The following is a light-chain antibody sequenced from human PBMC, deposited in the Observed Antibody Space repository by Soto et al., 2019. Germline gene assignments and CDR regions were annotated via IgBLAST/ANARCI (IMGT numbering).Light chain of an antibody. CDR2: NTN. CDR3: MLYMGGGISV. J-gene: IGLJ3*02. CDR1: SGSVSTTSS. Sequence: QTVVTQEPSFSVSPGGTVTLTCGLNSGSVSTTSSPSWYQQTPGQAPRTLIFNTNSHSSGVPDRFSGSILGNKAALTITGAQADDESDYYCMLYMGGGISVFGGGTKLTVL. V-gene: IGLV8-61*01.